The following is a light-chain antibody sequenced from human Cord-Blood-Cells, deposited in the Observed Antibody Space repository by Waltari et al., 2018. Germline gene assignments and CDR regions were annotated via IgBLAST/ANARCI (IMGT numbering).Light chain of an antibody. J-gene: IGKJ2*03. Sequence: EVVLTPSPVTMSLSPGQRATLSCRASQSVSSSYLAWYQQKPGQAPRLLIYGASSRATGIPDRFSGSGSGTDFTLTISSLEPEDFAVYYCQQYGSSPYSFGQGTKLEIK. CDR1: QSVSSSY. CDR3: QQYGSSPYS. CDR2: GAS. V-gene: IGKV3-20*01.